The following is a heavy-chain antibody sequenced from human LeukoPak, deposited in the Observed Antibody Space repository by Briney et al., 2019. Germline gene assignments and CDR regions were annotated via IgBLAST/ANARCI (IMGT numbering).Heavy chain of an antibody. Sequence: GGSLRLSCTVSGXTFPDYAMFWVRQAPGKGLEWVSLFSGDGGNTFYADSVKGRFAISRDNSKNSLYLRLNSLRTEDTALYYCAKATNSADFFYYGMGVWGPGTTVTVSS. CDR2: FSGDGGNT. CDR3: AKATNSADFFYYGMGV. D-gene: IGHD3-10*01. J-gene: IGHJ6*02. CDR1: GXTFPDYA. V-gene: IGHV3-43*02.